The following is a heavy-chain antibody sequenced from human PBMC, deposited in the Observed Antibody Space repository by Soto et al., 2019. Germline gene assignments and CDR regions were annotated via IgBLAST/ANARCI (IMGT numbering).Heavy chain of an antibody. J-gene: IGHJ4*02. V-gene: IGHV4-34*01. CDR2: INHSGST. Sequence: QVQLQQWGAGLLKPSETLSLTCAVYGGSFSGYYWSWIRQPPGKGLEWIGEINHSGSTNYNPSLKSRVTISVDTSKNQFSLKLSSVTAADMAVYYCARGLTGGQPGIAAAGAYYFDYWGQGTLVTVSS. CDR1: GGSFSGYY. D-gene: IGHD6-13*01. CDR3: ARGLTGGQPGIAAAGAYYFDY.